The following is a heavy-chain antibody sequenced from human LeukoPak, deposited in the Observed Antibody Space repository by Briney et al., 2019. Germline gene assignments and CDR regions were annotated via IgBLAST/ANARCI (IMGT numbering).Heavy chain of an antibody. CDR2: ISSSSSTI. J-gene: IGHJ6*02. V-gene: IGHV3-48*02. Sequence: GGSLRLSCAASGFTFSSYSMNWVRQAPGKGLEWVSYISSSSSTIYYADSVKGRFTISRDNAKNSLYPQMNSLRDEDTAVYYCARGEGYSYVQYYYYYYGMDVWGQGTTVTVSS. CDR3: ARGEGYSYVQYYYYYYGMDV. D-gene: IGHD5-18*01. CDR1: GFTFSSYS.